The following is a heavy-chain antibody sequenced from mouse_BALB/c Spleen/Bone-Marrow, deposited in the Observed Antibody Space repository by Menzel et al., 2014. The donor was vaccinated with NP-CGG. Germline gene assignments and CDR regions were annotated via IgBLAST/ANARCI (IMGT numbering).Heavy chain of an antibody. V-gene: IGHV3-1*02. D-gene: IGHD1-1*01. J-gene: IGHJ1*01. CDR1: GYSITSGYS. Sequence: EVQLKQSGPDLVKPSQSLSLTCTVTGYSITSGYSWHWIRQFPGNKLEWMGYIHYSGSTNYYPSLKSRISITRDTSKNQFFLQLNSVTTEDTATYYCASSTTVVADGYFDVCGAGTTVTVSS. CDR3: ASSTTVVADGYFDV. CDR2: IHYSGST.